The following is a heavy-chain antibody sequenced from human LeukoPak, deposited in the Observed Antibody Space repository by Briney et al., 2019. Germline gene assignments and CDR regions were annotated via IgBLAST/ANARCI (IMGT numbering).Heavy chain of an antibody. J-gene: IGHJ5*02. V-gene: IGHV4-38-2*02. CDR2: IYHSGST. D-gene: IGHD3-9*01. CDR3: ARDTSTFLRALTLFDP. CDR1: GYSISSGYY. Sequence: PSETLSLTCTVSGYSISSGYYWGWIRQPPGKGLEWIGSIYHSGSTYYNPSLKSRVTISVDTSKNQFSLKLSSVTAADTAVYYCARDTSTFLRALTLFDPWGQGTLVTVSS.